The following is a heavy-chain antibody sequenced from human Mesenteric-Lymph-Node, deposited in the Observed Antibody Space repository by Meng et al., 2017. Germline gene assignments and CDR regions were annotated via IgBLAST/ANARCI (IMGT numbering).Heavy chain of an antibody. D-gene: IGHD2-15*01. J-gene: IGHJ4*02. V-gene: IGHV3-23*01. Sequence: GESLKISCVASVNSGIYWVRQPPGKGLEWVSYIGEGGSYTAYAESVKGRFTISRDISKNTVYLQMSNLRGDDTAVYYCAKLAVRFQYGGIDYWGQGTLVTVSS. CDR1: VNSG. CDR3: AKLAVRFQYGGIDY. CDR2: IGEGGSYT.